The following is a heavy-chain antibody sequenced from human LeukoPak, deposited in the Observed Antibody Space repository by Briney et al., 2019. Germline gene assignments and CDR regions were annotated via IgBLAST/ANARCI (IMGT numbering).Heavy chain of an antibody. CDR2: IKEDGSEK. Sequence: TGGSLRLSCAASGFTFSSYEMNWVRQAPGKGLEWVANIKEDGSEKYYVDSVKGRFTISRDNAKKSLYLQMNSLRAEDTAVYYCARVGTTSDYWGQGTLVTVSS. V-gene: IGHV3-7*01. J-gene: IGHJ4*02. D-gene: IGHD4-11*01. CDR3: ARVGTTSDY. CDR1: GFTFSSYE.